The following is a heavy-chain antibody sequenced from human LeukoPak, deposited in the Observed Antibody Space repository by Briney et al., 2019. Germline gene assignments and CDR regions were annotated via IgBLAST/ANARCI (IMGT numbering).Heavy chain of an antibody. J-gene: IGHJ4*02. CDR2: ISTSGGTN. Sequence: PGGSLRLSCGASGFTFSDSYMSWIRQPPGKGLEWISCISTSGGTNYYADSVKGRFTISRDNAKKSLYLQMNSLRAEDTAVYYCARGKSPAMFTPVDYWGQGSPVTVSP. D-gene: IGHD5-18*01. V-gene: IGHV3-11*01. CDR1: GFTFSDSY. CDR3: ARGKSPAMFTPVDY.